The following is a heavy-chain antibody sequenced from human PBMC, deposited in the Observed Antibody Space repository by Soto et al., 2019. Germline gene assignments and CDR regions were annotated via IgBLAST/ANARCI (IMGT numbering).Heavy chain of an antibody. D-gene: IGHD5-12*01. V-gene: IGHV3-33*08. J-gene: IGHJ6*02. CDR3: ARDGDIQGGPTPKIYAVDV. Sequence: QVRLLESGGGAVQPGRSLRLSCSASGFTFRNFGFHWVRQAPAKGLHRVALIWYAGSNKYYAESLKARVSISRDNTKNALYLEMKSLRFEDTAVYYCARDGDIQGGPTPKIYAVDVWGQGTTVTVSS. CDR1: GFTFRNFG. CDR2: IWYAGSNK.